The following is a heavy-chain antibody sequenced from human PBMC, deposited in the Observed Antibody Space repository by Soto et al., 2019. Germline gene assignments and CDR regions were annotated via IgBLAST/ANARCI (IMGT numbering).Heavy chain of an antibody. V-gene: IGHV1-8*01. Sequence: QVQLVQPGVEVRNPGASVKVSCKASGYTFTSYDINWVRRAAGQGLEWMGWMNPKAGDTGPIQKFQGRVTMTRDASINTAYLELSSLTVEDTAVYYCARSHMGTGVHFDSWGQGTLVTVSS. D-gene: IGHD7-27*01. CDR1: GYTFTSYD. CDR2: MNPKAGDT. CDR3: ARSHMGTGVHFDS. J-gene: IGHJ4*02.